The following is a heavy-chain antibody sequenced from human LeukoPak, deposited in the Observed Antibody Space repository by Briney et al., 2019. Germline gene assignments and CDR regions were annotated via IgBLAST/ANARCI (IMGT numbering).Heavy chain of an antibody. CDR1: GYSISSGYY. J-gene: IGHJ4*02. Sequence: SETLSLTCAVYGYSISSGYYWGWIRQPPGKGLEWIASIYHNGSTYYNPSLKSRVTISVDTSKNQFSLKLSSVTAADTAVYYCARQAEYCSSTSCYRGGYYFDYWGQGTLVTVSS. D-gene: IGHD2-2*01. CDR2: IYHNGST. V-gene: IGHV4-38-2*01. CDR3: ARQAEYCSSTSCYRGGYYFDY.